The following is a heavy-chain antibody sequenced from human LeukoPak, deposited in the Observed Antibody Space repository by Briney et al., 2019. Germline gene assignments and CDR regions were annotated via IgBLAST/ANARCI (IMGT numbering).Heavy chain of an antibody. V-gene: IGHV3-7*01. CDR1: EFTFSSYW. J-gene: IGHJ5*02. CDR2: IKQDGSEK. D-gene: IGHD6-13*01. CDR3: ARDKAAAGRTNWFDP. Sequence: GGSLKLSCAASEFTFSSYWMRWVRQAPGKGLEWVANIKQDGSEKNYVDSVKGRFTISRDNAKNSMYLQMNSLRAEDTAVYYCARDKAAAGRTNWFDPWGQGTLVTVSS.